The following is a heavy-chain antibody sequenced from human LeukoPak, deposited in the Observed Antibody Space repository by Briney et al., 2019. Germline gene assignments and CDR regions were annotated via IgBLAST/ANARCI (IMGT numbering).Heavy chain of an antibody. D-gene: IGHD3-10*01. CDR2: ISSSSSYI. Sequence: GGSLRLSCAASGFTFSSYSMNWVRQAPGKGLEWVSSISSSSSYIYYADSVKGRFTVSRDNAKNSLYLQMNSLRAEDTAVYYCAKGPYGSGSYGDYYYYMDVWGKGTTVTISS. CDR1: GFTFSSYS. CDR3: AKGPYGSGSYGDYYYYMDV. V-gene: IGHV3-21*01. J-gene: IGHJ6*03.